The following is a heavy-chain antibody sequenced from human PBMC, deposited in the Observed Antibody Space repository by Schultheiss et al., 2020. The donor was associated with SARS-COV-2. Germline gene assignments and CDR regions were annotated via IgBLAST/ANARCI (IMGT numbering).Heavy chain of an antibody. Sequence: SETLSLTCAVYGGSFSGYYWSWIRQPPGKGLEWIGEINHSGSTNYNPSLKSRVTMSVDTSKNQFSLKLSSVTAADTAVYYCARVGPYYYGMDVWGQGTTVTVYS. J-gene: IGHJ6*02. CDR2: INHSGST. CDR3: ARVGPYYYGMDV. V-gene: IGHV4-34*01. CDR1: GGSFSGYY.